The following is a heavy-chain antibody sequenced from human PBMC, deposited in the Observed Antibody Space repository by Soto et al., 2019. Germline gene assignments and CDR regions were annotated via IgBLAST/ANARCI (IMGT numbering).Heavy chain of an antibody. J-gene: IGHJ5*02. CDR3: ARDRRTYYYGSGSLSP. D-gene: IGHD3-10*01. V-gene: IGHV3-7*01. Sequence: GGSLRLSCAASGFTFSSYWMSWVRQAPGKGLEWVANIKQDGSEKYYVDSVKGRFTISRDNAKNSLYLQMNSPRAEDTAVYYCARDRRTYYYGSGSLSPWGQGTLVTVSS. CDR1: GFTFSSYW. CDR2: IKQDGSEK.